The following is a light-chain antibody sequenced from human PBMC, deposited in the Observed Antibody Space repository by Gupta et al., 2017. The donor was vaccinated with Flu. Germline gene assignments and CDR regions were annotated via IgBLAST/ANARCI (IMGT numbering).Light chain of an antibody. CDR1: TSDVGGYNH. J-gene: IGLJ3*02. CDR2: EVS. CDR3: GSYRSSSTPWV. V-gene: IGLV2-14*01. Sequence: QSALTQPASVSGSPGQSITISCTRTTSDVGGYNHVSWYQQHPGKAPKLMIYEVSNRPSGVSNRFSGSKSGNTASLTISGLQAEDEADYYCGSYRSSSTPWVFGGGTKLTVL.